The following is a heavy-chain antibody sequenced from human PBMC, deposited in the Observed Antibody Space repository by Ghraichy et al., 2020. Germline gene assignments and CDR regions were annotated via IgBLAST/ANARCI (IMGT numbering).Heavy chain of an antibody. CDR1: GGSVSSGSYY. J-gene: IGHJ4*02. CDR2: IFYRGTT. CDR3: SRHSANGPYSSGWYVDS. D-gene: IGHD6-19*01. Sequence: SETLSLTCTVSGGSVSSGSYYWSWIRQTPGKGLEWIGYIFYRGTTKYNPSLKTRVTISVDTSKNQFSLRLSSVTAADTAVYYCSRHSANGPYSSGWYVDSWGQGTLVTVSP. V-gene: IGHV4-61*01.